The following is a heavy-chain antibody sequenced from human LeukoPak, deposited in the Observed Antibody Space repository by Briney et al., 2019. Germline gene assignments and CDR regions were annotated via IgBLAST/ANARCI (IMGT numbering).Heavy chain of an antibody. D-gene: IGHD5-24*01. Sequence: ASVKVSCKASGYTFTDFGISWVRQAPGQGLEWVGLISAYNGNVKYAQSLQGRVTMTTDIPTSTAYMELRSLRSDDTAVYYCARDLGEIDMAAIFFDYWGQGTLVTVSS. CDR2: ISAYNGNV. CDR3: ARDLGEIDMAAIFFDY. V-gene: IGHV1-18*01. J-gene: IGHJ4*02. CDR1: GYTFTDFG.